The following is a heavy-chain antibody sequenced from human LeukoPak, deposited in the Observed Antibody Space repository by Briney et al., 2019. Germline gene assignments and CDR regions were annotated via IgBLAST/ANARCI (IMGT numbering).Heavy chain of an antibody. Sequence: SGGSLRLSCAASGFTFSSYSMNWVRQAPGKGLEWVSIIYSGGATFYADSVKGRFTISRETSKNTLWLQMNSLRAEDTAVYYCARLHYDVLTGPFDYWGQGTLVTVSS. V-gene: IGHV3-66*04. D-gene: IGHD3-9*01. CDR3: ARLHYDVLTGPFDY. CDR2: IYSGGAT. J-gene: IGHJ4*02. CDR1: GFTFSSYS.